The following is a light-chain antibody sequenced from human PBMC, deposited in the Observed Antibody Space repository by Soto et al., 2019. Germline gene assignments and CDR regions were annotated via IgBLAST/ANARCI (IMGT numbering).Light chain of an antibody. CDR1: QSVSSSY. J-gene: IGKJ1*01. Sequence: EIVLAQSRGTLSLSPGDRATLSCRASQSVSSSYLAWYQQKPGQAPRLLIYGASSRATGIPGRFSGSGSGTDFTLTISRLEPEDFAAYYCQQYGSSLWAFGEGTKVDIK. CDR3: QQYGSSLWA. CDR2: GAS. V-gene: IGKV3-20*01.